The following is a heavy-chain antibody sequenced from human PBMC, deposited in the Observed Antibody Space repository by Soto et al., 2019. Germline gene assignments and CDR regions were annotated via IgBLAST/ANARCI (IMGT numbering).Heavy chain of an antibody. Sequence: QLQLQESGPGLVKPSETLSLTCTVSGGSISSSSYYWGWIRQPPGKGLEWIGSIYYSGSTYYNPSLKSRVTISVDTSKNQFSRKLSSVTAADTAVYYCATQTVTMVRGAGWFDPWGQGTLVTVSS. CDR2: IYYSGST. V-gene: IGHV4-39*01. CDR1: GGSISSSSYY. CDR3: ATQTVTMVRGAGWFDP. D-gene: IGHD3-10*01. J-gene: IGHJ5*02.